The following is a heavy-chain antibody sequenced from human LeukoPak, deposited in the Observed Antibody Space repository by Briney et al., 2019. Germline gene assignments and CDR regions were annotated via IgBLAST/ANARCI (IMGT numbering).Heavy chain of an antibody. CDR3: ARRGRSSNYFDY. Sequence: GGSLRLSCAASGFTFSSYGMHWVRQAPGKGLEWVAVISYDGSNKYYADSVKGRFTISRDNSKNTLYLQMNSLRAEDTAVYYCARRGRSSNYFDYWGQGTLVTVSS. CDR2: ISYDGSNK. J-gene: IGHJ4*02. CDR1: GFTFSSYG. V-gene: IGHV3-30*03. D-gene: IGHD6-6*01.